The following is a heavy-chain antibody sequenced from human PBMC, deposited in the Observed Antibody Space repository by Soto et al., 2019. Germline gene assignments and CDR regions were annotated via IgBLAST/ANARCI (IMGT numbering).Heavy chain of an antibody. CDR2: ISASGDNA. J-gene: IGHJ6*02. Sequence: VGSLRLSCTASGFIFSIYAMSWVRQAPGKGLEWVSAISASGDNAYYADSVKGRFTISRDRSKSLYLQMKSLRAEDTAIYYCASTYSSSLYRRDYYYYYGIDAWRQGTTVTVYS. CDR3: ASTYSSSLYRRDYYYYYGIDA. D-gene: IGHD6-13*01. V-gene: IGHV3-23*01. CDR1: GFIFSIYA.